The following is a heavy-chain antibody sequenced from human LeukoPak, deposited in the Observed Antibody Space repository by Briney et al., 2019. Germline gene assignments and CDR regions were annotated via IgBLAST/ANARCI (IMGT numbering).Heavy chain of an antibody. V-gene: IGHV3-74*01. CDR3: ARDVGPYGGSPGGD. CDR1: GFIFSNFW. D-gene: IGHD1-26*01. Sequence: GGSLRLSCEASGFIFSNFWMHWVRQAPGKGLVWVSRIKTDGSESIYADSVKGRFTISGDNAKNTLSLQMDSLREDDTAVYFCARDVGPYGGSPGGDWGLGTLVTASS. J-gene: IGHJ4*02. CDR2: IKTDGSES.